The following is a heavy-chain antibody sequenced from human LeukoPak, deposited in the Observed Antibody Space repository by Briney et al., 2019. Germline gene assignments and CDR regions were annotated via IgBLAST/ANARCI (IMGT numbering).Heavy chain of an antibody. Sequence: ASVRVSCKTSGYTFSNYGIGWVRQAPGQGLEWMGWISGYNGDTNYAQKLQGRVTMTTDTSTSTAYMELRSLRSDDTAVYYCARETSPRAARVGSLDIWGQGTMVTVSS. CDR1: GYTFSNYG. J-gene: IGHJ3*02. CDR3: ARETSPRAARVGSLDI. V-gene: IGHV1-18*01. D-gene: IGHD1-26*01. CDR2: ISGYNGDT.